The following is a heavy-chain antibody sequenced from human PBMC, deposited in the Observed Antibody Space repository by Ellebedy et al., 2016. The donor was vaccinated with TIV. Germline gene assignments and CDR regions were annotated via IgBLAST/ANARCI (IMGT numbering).Heavy chain of an antibody. CDR1: GASISSSGYF. CDR3: ARGEDILYFDS. Sequence: MPSETLSLTCTVSGASISSSGYFRAWIRQPPGVGLVWIGSVLYSGCTYYNPSLKSRLTISEDMSKNHFSLSLSSVTAADTAIYYCARGEDILYFDSWGQGTLVTVSS. J-gene: IGHJ4*02. CDR2: VLYSGCT. D-gene: IGHD3-9*01. V-gene: IGHV4-39*07.